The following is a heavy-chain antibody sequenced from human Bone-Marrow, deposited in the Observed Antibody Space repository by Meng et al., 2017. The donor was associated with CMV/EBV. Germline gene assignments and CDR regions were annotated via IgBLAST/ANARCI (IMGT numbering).Heavy chain of an antibody. J-gene: IGHJ5*02. V-gene: IGHV1-18*01. CDR2: ISAYNGNT. D-gene: IGHD2-2*02. CDR1: GYTFTSYG. CDR3: ARVCDCSSTSCYRCKVWFDP. Sequence: ASVKVSCKASGYTFTSYGISWVRQAPGQGLEWMGWISAYNGNTNYAQKLQGRVTMTTDTSTSTAYMELRSLRSDDTAVYYCARVCDCSSTSCYRCKVWFDPWGQGTLVTVSS.